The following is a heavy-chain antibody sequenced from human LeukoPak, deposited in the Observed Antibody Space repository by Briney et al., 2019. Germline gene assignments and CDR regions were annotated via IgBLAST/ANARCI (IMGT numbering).Heavy chain of an antibody. D-gene: IGHD1-26*01. CDR3: AGHAGTD. J-gene: IGHJ4*02. CDR1: GFTFSSYA. CDR2: ISYDGSNK. V-gene: IGHV3-30*01. Sequence: GGSLRLSCAASGFTFSSYAMHWVRQAPGKGLEWVAVISYDGSNKYYADSVKGRFTISRDYSKNTLYLQMNSLRAEDTAVYYCAGHAGTDWGQGTLVTVSS.